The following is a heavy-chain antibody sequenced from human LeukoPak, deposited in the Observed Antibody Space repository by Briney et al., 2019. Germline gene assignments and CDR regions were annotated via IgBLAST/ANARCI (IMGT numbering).Heavy chain of an antibody. CDR1: GYTFTSYD. V-gene: IGHV1-8*01. Sequence: ASVKVSCKASGYTFTSYDINWVRQATGQGLEWMGWMNPNSGNTGYAQKFQGRVTMTRNTSISTAYMELSSLRSEDTAVYYCARGGIAAAGTDWFDPWGQGTLVTVSS. J-gene: IGHJ5*02. D-gene: IGHD6-13*01. CDR2: MNPNSGNT. CDR3: ARGGIAAAGTDWFDP.